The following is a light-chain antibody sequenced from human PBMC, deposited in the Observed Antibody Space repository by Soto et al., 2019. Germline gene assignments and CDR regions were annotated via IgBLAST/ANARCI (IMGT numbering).Light chain of an antibody. CDR2: GAS. CDR1: QSISSSY. V-gene: IGKV3-20*01. Sequence: EVVLTQSPGTLSLSPGXXATXXXRXSQSISSSYLAWYQQKPGQTPRLLIYGASSRATGIPDRFSGSGSGTDFTLTVSRLEPEDFAVYYCQQYGSSQWTFGQGTKVELK. CDR3: QQYGSSQWT. J-gene: IGKJ1*01.